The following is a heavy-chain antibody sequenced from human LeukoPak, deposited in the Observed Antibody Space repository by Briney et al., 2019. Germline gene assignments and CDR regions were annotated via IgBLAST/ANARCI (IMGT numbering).Heavy chain of an antibody. CDR2: INHSGST. D-gene: IGHD6-19*01. J-gene: IGHJ4*02. CDR3: ARTIDGEWLGYFDY. V-gene: IGHV4-34*01. Sequence: PSETLSLTCAVYGGSFSGYYWSWIRQPRGKGLEWIGEINHSGSTNYNPSLKSRVTISVDTSKNQFSLKLSSVTAADTAVYYCARTIDGEWLGYFDYWGQGTLVTVSS. CDR1: GGSFSGYY.